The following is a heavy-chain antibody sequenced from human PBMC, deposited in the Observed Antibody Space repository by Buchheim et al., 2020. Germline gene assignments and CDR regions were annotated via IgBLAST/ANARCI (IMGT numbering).Heavy chain of an antibody. CDR2: ISYDGSNK. CDR1: GFTFSSYG. J-gene: IGHJ6*02. V-gene: IGHV3-30*18. D-gene: IGHD1-14*01. Sequence: QVQLVESGGGVVQPGRSLRLSCAASGFTFSSYGMHWVRQAPGKGLEWVAVISYDGSNKYYADSVKGRFTISRDNSKNTLYLQMNSLRAEDTAVYYCAKDRSGWGTPYYYGMDVWGQGTT. CDR3: AKDRSGWGTPYYYGMDV.